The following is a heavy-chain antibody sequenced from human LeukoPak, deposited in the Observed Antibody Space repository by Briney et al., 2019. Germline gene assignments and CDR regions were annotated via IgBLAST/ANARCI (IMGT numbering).Heavy chain of an antibody. Sequence: GRSLRLSCAASGFTFDDYAMHWVRQAPGKGLEWVSHINWNSGNMVYADSVKGRFTISRDNAKNSLYLQMNSLRAEDTAVYYCAKGGSSGYHFDFDYWGQGTLVTVSS. V-gene: IGHV3-9*01. CDR1: GFTFDDYA. CDR3: AKGGSSGYHFDFDY. J-gene: IGHJ4*02. CDR2: INWNSGNM. D-gene: IGHD3-22*01.